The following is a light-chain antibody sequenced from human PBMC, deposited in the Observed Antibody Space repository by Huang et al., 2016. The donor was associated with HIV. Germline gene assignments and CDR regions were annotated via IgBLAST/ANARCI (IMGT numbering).Light chain of an antibody. J-gene: IGKJ1*01. Sequence: EIVLTQSPGTLSLSPGERATLSCRASQSVSSSYVAWSQQKPGQAPRLLIYGASSSATGIPDRFSGSGSGTDFTLTISRLEPEDFAVYYCQQYGSSPWTFGQGTKVEIK. CDR1: QSVSSSY. CDR2: GAS. CDR3: QQYGSSPWT. V-gene: IGKV3-20*01.